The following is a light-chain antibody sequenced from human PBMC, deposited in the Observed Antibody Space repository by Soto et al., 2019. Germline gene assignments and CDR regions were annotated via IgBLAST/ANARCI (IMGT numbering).Light chain of an antibody. CDR1: QSISSY. V-gene: IGKV3-11*01. CDR3: QQYGSSPGT. J-gene: IGKJ1*01. CDR2: DAS. Sequence: EVVLTQSPDTLSLPPGERATLSCRASQSISSYLAWYQQKPGQAPRLLIYDASSRATGIPARFSGSGSGTDFTLTISSLEPEDFAVYYCQQYGSSPGTFGQGTKVEIK.